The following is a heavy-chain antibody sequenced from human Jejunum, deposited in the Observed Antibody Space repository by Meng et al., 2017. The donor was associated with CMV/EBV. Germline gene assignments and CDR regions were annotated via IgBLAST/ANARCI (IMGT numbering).Heavy chain of an antibody. CDR2: ISSNGKT. CDR1: SASYY. V-gene: IGHV4-61*01. CDR3: ARESMVPVSRYFYYIMDV. Sequence: SASYYWSWVRQPPGKGLEWIGYISSNGKTHYHPSLESRVTITGDTSKNQFSLKLSSVTAADTALYFCARESMVPVSRYFYYIMDVWGQGTTVTVSS. J-gene: IGHJ6*02. D-gene: IGHD2-15*01.